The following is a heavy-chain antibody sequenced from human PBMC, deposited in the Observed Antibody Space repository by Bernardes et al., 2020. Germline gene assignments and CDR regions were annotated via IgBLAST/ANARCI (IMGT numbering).Heavy chain of an antibody. CDR2: IAWNGGTI. CDR1: KFTFDDYG. V-gene: IGHV3-9*01. Sequence: SLRLSCAGSKFTFDDYGMHWVRQAPGKGLEWVSGIAWNGGTIAYADSVRGRFSISRDNAKNSLYLEMKSLRGDDTALYYCAKERLRLGELSLTSGFDIRGQGTMVTVSS. D-gene: IGHD3-16*02. CDR3: AKERLRLGELSLTSGFDI. J-gene: IGHJ3*02.